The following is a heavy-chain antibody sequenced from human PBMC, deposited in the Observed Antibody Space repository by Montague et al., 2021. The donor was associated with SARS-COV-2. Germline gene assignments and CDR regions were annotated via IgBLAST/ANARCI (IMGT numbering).Heavy chain of an antibody. CDR3: ARLGDGVVPSPILGVGPYYSYYYMDV. J-gene: IGHJ6*03. D-gene: IGHD3-10*01. CDR2: IHHGGST. CDR1: GGSLSTYS. Sequence: SETLSLTCAVHGGSLSTYSWNWIRQPSGKGLEWIGEIHHGGSTNYNPSLKSRVTISADTSKNQFSLKLTSVAAADTAVYYCARLGDGVVPSPILGVGPYYSYYYMDVWGKGTTVTVS. V-gene: IGHV4-34*01.